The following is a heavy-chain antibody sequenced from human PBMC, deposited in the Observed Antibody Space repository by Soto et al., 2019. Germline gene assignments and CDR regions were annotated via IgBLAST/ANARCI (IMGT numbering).Heavy chain of an antibody. CDR1: GGSISSGGYY. D-gene: IGHD6-13*01. Sequence: SETLSLTCTVSGGSISSGGYYWSWIRQHPGKGLEWIGYIYYSGSTYYNPSLKSRVTISVDTSKNQFSLKLNSVTPEDTAVYYCARWYSSSWEFDPWGQGTLVTVSS. CDR3: ARWYSSSWEFDP. V-gene: IGHV4-31*03. CDR2: IYYSGST. J-gene: IGHJ5*02.